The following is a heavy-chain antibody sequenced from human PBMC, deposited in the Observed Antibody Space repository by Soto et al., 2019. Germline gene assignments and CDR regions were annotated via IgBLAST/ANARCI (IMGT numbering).Heavy chain of an antibody. CDR3: ASLSSEQLW. J-gene: IGHJ4*01. Sequence: PSVTLSLTCTLSGGSIISSTYYWGWIRQSPGKGLEWIGSIFSSGSTYFNPSFKSRVTISVDTSKNQFSLKLSSVTVADTAIYYCASLSSEQLWWGHGTLVTVS. CDR1: GGSIISSTYY. V-gene: IGHV4-39*01. D-gene: IGHD1-1*01. CDR2: IFSSGST.